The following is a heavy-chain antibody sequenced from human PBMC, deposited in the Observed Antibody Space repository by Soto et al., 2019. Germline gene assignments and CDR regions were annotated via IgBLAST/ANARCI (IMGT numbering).Heavy chain of an antibody. CDR2: IDWDDDK. V-gene: IGHV2-70*01. D-gene: IGHD6-25*01. J-gene: IGHJ6*02. Sequence: GSGPTLVNPTQTLTLTCTFSGFSLSTSGMCVSWIRQPPGKALEWLALIDWDDDKYYSTSLKTRLTISKDTSKNQVVLTMTNMYPVDTATYYCARMGYSSDKAAGMDVWGQGTTVTVSS. CDR1: GFSLSTSGMC. CDR3: ARMGYSSDKAAGMDV.